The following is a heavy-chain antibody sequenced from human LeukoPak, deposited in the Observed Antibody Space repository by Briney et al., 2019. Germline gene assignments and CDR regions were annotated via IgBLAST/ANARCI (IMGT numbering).Heavy chain of an antibody. J-gene: IGHJ6*03. D-gene: IGHD2-2*02. V-gene: IGHV4-34*01. CDR3: ARAIVVVPAATPRTYYYYYYMDV. CDR2: INHSGST. CDR1: GGSFSGYY. Sequence: SETLSLTCAVYGGSFSGYYWSWIRQPPGKRLEWIGEINHSGSTNYNPSLKSRVTISVDTSKNQFSLKLSSVSAADTDVYYCARAIVVVPAATPRTYYYYYYMDVWGKGTTVTVSS.